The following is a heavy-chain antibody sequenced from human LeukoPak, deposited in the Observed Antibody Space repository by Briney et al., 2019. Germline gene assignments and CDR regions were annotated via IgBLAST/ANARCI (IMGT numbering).Heavy chain of an antibody. Sequence: GGSLRLSCAASGFTFSSYAMNCVRQDPGKGREWVSAISGSASSTYYADSVKGRFTISRDNSKNTLYLQMNSLRAEDTALYYCAKDVSQGRLLSAAAATTAFDYWGQGTLVTVSS. CDR1: GFTFSSYA. CDR2: ISGSASST. V-gene: IGHV3-23*01. J-gene: IGHJ4*02. D-gene: IGHD6-13*01. CDR3: AKDVSQGRLLSAAAATTAFDY.